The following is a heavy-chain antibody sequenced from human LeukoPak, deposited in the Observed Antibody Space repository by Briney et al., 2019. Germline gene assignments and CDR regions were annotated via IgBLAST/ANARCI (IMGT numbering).Heavy chain of an antibody. J-gene: IGHJ4*02. Sequence: GGSLRLSCAASGFTFSSYAMHWVRQAPGKGLEWVAVISYDGSNKYYADSVKGRFTISRDNSKSTLYLQMNSLRAEDTAVYYCARSGPSYYDFDYWGQGTLVTVSS. V-gene: IGHV3-30-3*01. CDR2: ISYDGSNK. CDR1: GFTFSSYA. CDR3: ARSGPSYYDFDY. D-gene: IGHD3-10*01.